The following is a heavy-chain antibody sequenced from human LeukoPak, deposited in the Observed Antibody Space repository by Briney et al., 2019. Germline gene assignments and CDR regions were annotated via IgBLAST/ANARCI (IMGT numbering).Heavy chain of an antibody. CDR3: ARESEAELLLDY. Sequence: PSETLSLTCTVSGYSISSGYYWGWIRQPPAKGLEWIGSIYHSGSTYYNPSLKSRVTISVDTSKDQFSLKLSSVTAADTAVYYCARESEAELLLDYWGQGTLVTVSS. D-gene: IGHD1-26*01. CDR1: GYSISSGYY. V-gene: IGHV4-38-2*02. CDR2: IYHSGST. J-gene: IGHJ4*02.